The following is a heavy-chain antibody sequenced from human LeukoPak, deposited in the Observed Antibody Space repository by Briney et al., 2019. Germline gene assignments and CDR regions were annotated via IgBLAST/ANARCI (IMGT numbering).Heavy chain of an antibody. Sequence: PGGSLRLSCSVSGFTFSTYAMSWVRQAPGKGLEWVSTISGSGGSTFYADSVKGRFTISRDNSKNTLYLQMNSLRAEDTAVYYCAKDNEYLPDFLFDYWGQGTLVTVSS. J-gene: IGHJ4*02. CDR1: GFTFSTYA. CDR3: AKDNEYLPDFLFDY. V-gene: IGHV3-23*01. CDR2: ISGSGGST. D-gene: IGHD2/OR15-2a*01.